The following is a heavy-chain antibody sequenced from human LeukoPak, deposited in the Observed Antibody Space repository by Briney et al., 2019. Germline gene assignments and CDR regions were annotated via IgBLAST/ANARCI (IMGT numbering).Heavy chain of an antibody. Sequence: ASVKVSCKASGYTFNSYGISWVRQAPGQGLEWMAWISGYNGKTNYAQKLQGRVTMTTDTSTSTAYMELRSPRSDDTAVYYCARFDVYDRYEIDYWGQGTLVTVSS. CDR1: GYTFNSYG. CDR2: ISGYNGKT. J-gene: IGHJ4*02. V-gene: IGHV1-18*01. D-gene: IGHD3-22*01. CDR3: ARFDVYDRYEIDY.